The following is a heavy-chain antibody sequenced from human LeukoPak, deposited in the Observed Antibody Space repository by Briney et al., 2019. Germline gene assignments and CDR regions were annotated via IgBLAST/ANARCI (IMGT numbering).Heavy chain of an antibody. CDR3: ARGYYYDSSGYLPFDY. CDR2: IIPILGIV. V-gene: IGHV1-69*04. CDR1: GGTFSSYA. Sequence: SVKVSCKASGGTFSSYAISWVRQAPGQGLEWMGRIIPILGIVNYAQKFQGRVTITADKSTSTAYMELSSLRSEDTAVYYCARGYYYDSSGYLPFDYWGQGTLVTVSS. J-gene: IGHJ4*02. D-gene: IGHD3-22*01.